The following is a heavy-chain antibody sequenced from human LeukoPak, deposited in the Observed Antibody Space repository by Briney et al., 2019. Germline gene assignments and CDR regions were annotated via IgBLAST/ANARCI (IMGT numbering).Heavy chain of an antibody. CDR2: IRYDGINK. V-gene: IGHV3-30*02. J-gene: IGHJ4*02. CDR3: AKDASYRFDY. CDR1: GFTFSSYG. Sequence: GRSLRPSCAASGFTFSSYGMHWVRQAPGKGLEWVAFIRYDGINKYYADSVKGRFTISRDNSKNTLYLQMNSLRAEDTAMYYCAKDASYRFDYWGQGTLVTVSS. D-gene: IGHD1-14*01.